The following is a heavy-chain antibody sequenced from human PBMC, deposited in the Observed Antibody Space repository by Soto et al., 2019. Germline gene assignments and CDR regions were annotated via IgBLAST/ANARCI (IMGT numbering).Heavy chain of an antibody. CDR3: GRGRSGQIVVFY. D-gene: IGHD1-26*01. J-gene: IGHJ4*02. V-gene: IGHV1-2*02. Sequence: GSVKVSFKASGYSFTKFHMHWVRQAPGQGLEWMGWINPGSGVTNQAQKFQGRVTMTRDTSITTTYMALNSLSPDDTAVYYCGRGRSGQIVVFYWGQGTPVTVSS. CDR1: GYSFTKFH. CDR2: INPGSGVT.